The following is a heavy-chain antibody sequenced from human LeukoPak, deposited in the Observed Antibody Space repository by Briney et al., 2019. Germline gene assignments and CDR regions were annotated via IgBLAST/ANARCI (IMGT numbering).Heavy chain of an antibody. CDR2: ISGSGGST. CDR1: GFTFSSYA. J-gene: IGHJ4*02. D-gene: IGHD3-10*01. Sequence: GGSLRLSCAASGFTFSSYAMSWVRQAPGKGLEWVSAISGSGGSTYYADSVKGRFTISRDNSKNTLYLQMNSLRAEDTAVYYCAKEMYYYGSGSYSEGYFDYWGQGTLVTVSS. CDR3: AKEMYYYGSGSYSEGYFDY. V-gene: IGHV3-23*01.